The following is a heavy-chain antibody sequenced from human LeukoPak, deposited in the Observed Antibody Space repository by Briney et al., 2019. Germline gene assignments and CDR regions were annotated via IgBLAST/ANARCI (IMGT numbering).Heavy chain of an antibody. D-gene: IGHD3-10*01. Sequence: GGSLRLSCAASGFSVSNNYMSWVRQAPGKGLEWVSVIYTGGSTDYADSVKGRFTISRDTSKNTVYLQMNSLRADDTAVYYCARGRFGGSDWGQGTLVTVSS. V-gene: IGHV3-53*01. CDR3: ARGRFGGSD. CDR1: GFSVSNNY. J-gene: IGHJ4*02. CDR2: IYTGGST.